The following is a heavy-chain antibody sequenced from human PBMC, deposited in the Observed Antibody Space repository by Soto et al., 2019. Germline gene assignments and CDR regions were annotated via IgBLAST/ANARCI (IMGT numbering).Heavy chain of an antibody. V-gene: IGHV3-30-3*01. CDR1: GFMFGNFT. Sequence: FLRLSSAASGFMFGNFTMRWVRQAPSKGLEWVGVITYDGSNQYYADSVKGRFTISRDNSRNMLFLQMNSLRPDDTAVYYCARAPSGSYPEFDYWGQGTLVTVSS. CDR2: ITYDGSNQ. D-gene: IGHD1-26*01. J-gene: IGHJ4*02. CDR3: ARAPSGSYPEFDY.